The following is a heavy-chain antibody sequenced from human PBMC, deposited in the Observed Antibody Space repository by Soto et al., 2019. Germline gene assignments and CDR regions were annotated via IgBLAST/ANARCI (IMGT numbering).Heavy chain of an antibody. Sequence: QVQLQQWGAGLLKPSETLSLTCAVYGGSFSGYYWSWIRQPPGKVLEWIGEINHSGSTNYNPSIKSRVTISVATSKNQFSLKLSSVTAADTAVYYCARVSYGDLTPGNWFDPWGQGTLVTVSS. CDR3: ARVSYGDLTPGNWFDP. CDR1: GGSFSGYY. CDR2: INHSGST. V-gene: IGHV4-34*01. J-gene: IGHJ5*02. D-gene: IGHD4-17*01.